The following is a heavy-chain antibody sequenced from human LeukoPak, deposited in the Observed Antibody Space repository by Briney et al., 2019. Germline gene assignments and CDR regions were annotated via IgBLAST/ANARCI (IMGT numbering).Heavy chain of an antibody. J-gene: IGHJ5*02. CDR2: INSDGSST. Sequence: PGGSLRLSCAASGFTFSSYWMHWVRQAPGKGLVWVSRINSDGSSTSYADSVKGRFTISRDNAKNTLYLQMNSLRAEDTAVYYCARDKLDRRITIFGVVTPTHNWFDPWGQGTLVTVSS. CDR3: ARDKLDRRITIFGVVTPTHNWFDP. CDR1: GFTFSSYW. V-gene: IGHV3-74*01. D-gene: IGHD3-3*01.